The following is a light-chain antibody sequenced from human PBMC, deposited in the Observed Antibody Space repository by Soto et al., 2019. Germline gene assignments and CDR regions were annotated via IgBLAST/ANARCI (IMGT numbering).Light chain of an antibody. CDR1: SSDLAIYNY. Sequence: LTHPSSVSGSRGQSITISCTGTSSDLAIYNYVSWYQQQPGQAPKLMIYQVTNRPSWVYNRFSGSRSGNTASLTISGLQVEDEADYYGSTYTDSSIYVFGTGTNVTVL. J-gene: IGLJ1*01. V-gene: IGLV2-14*01. CDR2: QVT. CDR3: STYTDSSIYV.